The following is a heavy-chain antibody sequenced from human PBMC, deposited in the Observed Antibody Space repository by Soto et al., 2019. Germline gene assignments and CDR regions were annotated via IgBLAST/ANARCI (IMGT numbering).Heavy chain of an antibody. V-gene: IGHV3-48*02. J-gene: IGHJ2*01. CDR2: ISSSSSTI. CDR1: GFTFSSYS. CDR3: AREGNYGDWRYFDL. D-gene: IGHD4-17*01. Sequence: EVQLVESGGGLVQPGGSLRLSCAASGFTFSSYSMNWVRQAPGKGLEWVSYISSSSSTIYYADSVKGRFTISRDNAQNSLYLQMNRLRDEDTAVYYCAREGNYGDWRYFDLWGRGTLVTVSS.